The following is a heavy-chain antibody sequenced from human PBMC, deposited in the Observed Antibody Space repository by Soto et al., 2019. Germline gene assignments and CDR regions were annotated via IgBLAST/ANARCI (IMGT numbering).Heavy chain of an antibody. V-gene: IGHV3-48*03. D-gene: IGHD4-4*01. CDR1: GFTFSSYE. Sequence: GGSLRLSCAASGFTFSSYEMNWVRQAPGKGLEWVSYISSSGSTIYYADSVKGRFTISRDNAKNSLYLQMNSLRAEDTAVYYCARTNRSSNYGDYWGQGTLVTVSS. CDR3: ARTNRSSNYGDY. J-gene: IGHJ4*02. CDR2: ISSSGSTI.